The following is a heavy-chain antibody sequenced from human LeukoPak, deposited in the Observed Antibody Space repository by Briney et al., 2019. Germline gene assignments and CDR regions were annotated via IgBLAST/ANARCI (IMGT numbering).Heavy chain of an antibody. Sequence: ASVKVSCKASGYTFTGYYMHWVRQAPGQGLEWMGWINPNSGGTNYAQKFQGRVTMTRDTSISTAYMELSRLRSDDTAVYYCAGWRGGDSSYFDYWGQGTLVTVSS. CDR3: AGWRGGDSSYFDY. V-gene: IGHV1-2*02. CDR2: INPNSGGT. D-gene: IGHD5-18*01. J-gene: IGHJ4*02. CDR1: GYTFTGYY.